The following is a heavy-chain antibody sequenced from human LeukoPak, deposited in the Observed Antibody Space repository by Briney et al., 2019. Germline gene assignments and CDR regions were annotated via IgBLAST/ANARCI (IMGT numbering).Heavy chain of an antibody. V-gene: IGHV3-48*01. CDR3: ARDQSLYYYDSSGYYPFDY. J-gene: IGHJ4*02. CDR2: ISSSSSTI. Sequence: PGGSLRLSCAASGFTFSSYSMNWVRQAPGKGLAWGSYISSSSSTIYYADSVKGRFTISRDNAKNSLYLQMNSLRAEDTAVYYCARDQSLYYYDSSGYYPFDYWGQGTLVTVSS. D-gene: IGHD3-22*01. CDR1: GFTFSSYS.